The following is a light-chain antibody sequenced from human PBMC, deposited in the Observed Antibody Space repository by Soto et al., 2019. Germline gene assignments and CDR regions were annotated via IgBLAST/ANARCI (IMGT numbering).Light chain of an antibody. CDR3: QQYINLWT. CDR2: GAS. Sequence: EIVMTQSPATPSVSPGERVTLSCRASQSVSSNLAWYQQKPGQSPRLLIYGASTRATGIPARFSGSGSGTEFTLTISSLQSEDFAVYYCQQYINLWTFGQGTKVDIK. J-gene: IGKJ1*01. V-gene: IGKV3-15*01. CDR1: QSVSSN.